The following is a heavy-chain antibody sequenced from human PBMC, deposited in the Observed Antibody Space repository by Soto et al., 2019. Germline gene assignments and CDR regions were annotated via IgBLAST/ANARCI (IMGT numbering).Heavy chain of an antibody. D-gene: IGHD3-3*01. J-gene: IGHJ6*02. CDR1: GFTFSSYG. CDR2: IWYDGSNK. V-gene: IGHV3-33*01. Sequence: GGSLRLSCAASGFTFSSYGMHWVRQAPGKGLEWVAVIWYDGSNKYYADSVKGRFTISRDNSKNTLYLQMNSLRAEDTAVYYCARDRSHYDFWSGYWHLYYYYGMDVWGQGTTVTVSS. CDR3: ARDRSHYDFWSGYWHLYYYYGMDV.